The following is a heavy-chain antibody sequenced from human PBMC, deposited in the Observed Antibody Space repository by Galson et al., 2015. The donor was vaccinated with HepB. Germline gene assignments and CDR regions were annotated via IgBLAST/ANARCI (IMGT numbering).Heavy chain of an antibody. Sequence: SVKVSCKASGYTFTSYYIHWVRQAPGQGLEWMGIINPSGGMTNYAQKFQGRVTMTRDTSTSPVYMELSSLRSEDPAVYYCARATTNDYVWGFDYWGQGTLVTVSS. CDR1: GYTFTSYY. V-gene: IGHV1-46*01. D-gene: IGHD3-16*01. CDR2: INPSGGMT. CDR3: ARATTNDYVWGFDY. J-gene: IGHJ4*02.